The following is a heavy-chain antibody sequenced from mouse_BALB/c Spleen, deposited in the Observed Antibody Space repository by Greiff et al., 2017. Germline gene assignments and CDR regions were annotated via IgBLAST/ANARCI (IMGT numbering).Heavy chain of an antibody. J-gene: IGHJ1*01. V-gene: IGHV6-6*02. CDR2: IRLKSNNYAT. D-gene: IGHD2-14*01. CDR3: TRERNRYDRELYFDV. Sequence: EVQLVESGGGLVQPGGSMKLSCVASGFTFSNYWMNWVRQSPEKGLEWVAEIRLKSNNYATHYAESVKGRFTISRDDSKSSVYLQMNNLRAEDTGIYYCTRERNRYDRELYFDVWGAGTTVTVSS. CDR1: GFTFSNYW.